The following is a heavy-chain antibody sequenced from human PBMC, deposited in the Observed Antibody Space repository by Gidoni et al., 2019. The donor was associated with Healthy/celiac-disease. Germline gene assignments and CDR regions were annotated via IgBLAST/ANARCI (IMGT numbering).Heavy chain of an antibody. Sequence: EVQLVESGGGLVQPGGSLRLSCTASGFTFRSYWMSWVRQAPGKGLEWVANIKQDGSEKYYVDSVKGRFTISRDNAKNSLFLQMNSLRAEDTAVYYCARGSSSSWNVFDYWGQGTLLTVSS. J-gene: IGHJ4*02. D-gene: IGHD6-13*01. V-gene: IGHV3-7*01. CDR3: ARGSSSSWNVFDY. CDR2: IKQDGSEK. CDR1: GFTFRSYW.